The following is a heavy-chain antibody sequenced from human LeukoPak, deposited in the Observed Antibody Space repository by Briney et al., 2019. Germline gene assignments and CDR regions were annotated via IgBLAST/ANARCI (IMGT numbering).Heavy chain of an antibody. CDR3: ARDRYGDGFAHFDY. J-gene: IGHJ4*02. V-gene: IGHV1-2*02. CDR1: GYTFTSYA. CDR2: ITPSGGT. Sequence: ASVKAFCKASGYTFTSYAMHWVRQAPGQGLEWMGWITPSGGTNYPQKFQGRVAITRDTSITTAYMDLSRLTSDDTAVYYCARDRYGDGFAHFDYWGQGALVTVSS. D-gene: IGHD5-24*01.